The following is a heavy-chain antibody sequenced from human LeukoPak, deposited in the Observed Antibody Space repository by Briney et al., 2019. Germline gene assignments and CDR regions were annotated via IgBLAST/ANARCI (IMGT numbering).Heavy chain of an antibody. Sequence: GSLRLSCAASGFTFSSYVMSWVRQAPGKGLEWVASINHNGNVNYYVDSVKGRFTISRDNAKNSLYLQMSNLRAEDAAVYFCARGGGLDVWGQGATVTVSS. D-gene: IGHD3-16*01. V-gene: IGHV3-7*03. CDR1: GFTFSSYV. CDR3: ARGGGLDV. CDR2: INHNGNVN. J-gene: IGHJ6*02.